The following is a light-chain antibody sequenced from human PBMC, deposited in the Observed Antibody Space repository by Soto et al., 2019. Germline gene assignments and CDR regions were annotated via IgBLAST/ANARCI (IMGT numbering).Light chain of an antibody. CDR2: SAS. Sequence: DIQMTQSPSSLSASVGDRVTITCRASQDISVYLAWYQQKPGKVPKLLIYSASTLQSGVPSRFSGSGSGTDFTLTISSLQPEDVATYYCQQCNNCPLTFGQGTRLEIK. CDR1: QDISVY. CDR3: QQCNNCPLT. J-gene: IGKJ5*01. V-gene: IGKV1-27*01.